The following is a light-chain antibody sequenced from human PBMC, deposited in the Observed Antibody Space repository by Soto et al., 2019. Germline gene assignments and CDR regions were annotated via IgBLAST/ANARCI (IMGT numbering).Light chain of an antibody. Sequence: QSVLTQPPSASGPPGQRVTISCSGSSSNIGSNYISWYQQLPGTAPKLLIYRDNLRPSGVPDRFSGSKSGTSASLAISGLRSEDEADYFCAAWDDSLTGLYVFGTGTKLT. J-gene: IGLJ1*01. CDR1: SSNIGSNY. CDR2: RDN. CDR3: AAWDDSLTGLYV. V-gene: IGLV1-47*01.